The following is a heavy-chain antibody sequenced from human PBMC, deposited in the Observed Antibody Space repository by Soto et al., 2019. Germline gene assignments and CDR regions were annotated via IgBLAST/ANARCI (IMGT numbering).Heavy chain of an antibody. J-gene: IGHJ6*02. CDR2: ISAYNGNT. CDR3: ARGAFCGGAPGCRDMDV. V-gene: IGHV1-18*01. D-gene: IGHD2-21*01. CDR1: GYSFISHS. Sequence: ASVKVSCKSSGYSFISHSITWVRQAPGQGLEWMERISAYNGNTNYAQKLQGRVTMTTDTSTSTAYMELRSLKSDDTAVYYCARGAFCGGAPGCRDMDVWGQGTTVTVSS.